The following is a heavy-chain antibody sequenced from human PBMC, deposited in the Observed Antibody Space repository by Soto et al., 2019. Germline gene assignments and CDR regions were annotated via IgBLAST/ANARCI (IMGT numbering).Heavy chain of an antibody. Sequence: SETLSLTCSVSGDSISNLDYFWAWIRQPPGQALEYIGYIYKSATTYYNPSFESRVAISVDTSKSQFSLNVTSVTSADTAVYFCARGRYCLTGRCFPNWFDSWGQGALVTVSS. V-gene: IGHV4-30-4*01. CDR1: GDSISNLDYF. D-gene: IGHD7-27*01. CDR2: IYKSATT. J-gene: IGHJ5*01. CDR3: ARGRYCLTGRCFPNWFDS.